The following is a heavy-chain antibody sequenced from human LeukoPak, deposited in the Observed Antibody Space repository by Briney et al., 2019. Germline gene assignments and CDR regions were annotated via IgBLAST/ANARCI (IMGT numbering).Heavy chain of an antibody. CDR3: ARTTRYCSSTSCYPKTYYFDY. D-gene: IGHD2-2*01. Sequence: ASVTVSCKASGYTFTSYDINWVRQATGQGLEWMGWMNPNSGNTGYAQKFQGRVTMTRNTSISTAYMELSSLRSEDTAVYYCARTTRYCSSTSCYPKTYYFDYWGQGTLVTVSS. CDR2: MNPNSGNT. V-gene: IGHV1-8*01. J-gene: IGHJ4*02. CDR1: GYTFTSYD.